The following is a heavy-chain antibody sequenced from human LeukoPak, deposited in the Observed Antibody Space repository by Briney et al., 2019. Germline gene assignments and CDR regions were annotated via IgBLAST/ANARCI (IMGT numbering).Heavy chain of an antibody. V-gene: IGHV4-34*01. D-gene: IGHD2-15*01. J-gene: IGHJ5*02. CDR1: GGSFSGYY. Sequence: PSETLSLTCAVYGGSFSGYYWSWIRQPPGKGLEWIGEINHSGSTNYNPSLKSRVTISVDTSKNQFSLKLSSVTAADTAVYYCGRLVTGYCSGGSCFFGLIATPNWFDPWGQGTLVTVSS. CDR3: GRLVTGYCSGGSCFFGLIATPNWFDP. CDR2: INHSGST.